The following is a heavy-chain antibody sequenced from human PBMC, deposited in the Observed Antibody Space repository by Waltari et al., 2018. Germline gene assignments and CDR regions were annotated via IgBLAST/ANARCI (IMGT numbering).Heavy chain of an antibody. CDR3: ARNYSNHNHPGAFDI. Sequence: QVQLVQSGAEVKKPGSSVKVSCKASGGTFSSYAISWVRQAPGQGLEWMGRIIPIFGTANYAQNFQGRVTITADKSTSTAYMELSSLRSEDTAVYYCARNYSNHNHPGAFDIWGQGTMVTVSS. D-gene: IGHD4-4*01. CDR2: IIPIFGTA. CDR1: GGTFSSYA. V-gene: IGHV1-69*13. J-gene: IGHJ3*02.